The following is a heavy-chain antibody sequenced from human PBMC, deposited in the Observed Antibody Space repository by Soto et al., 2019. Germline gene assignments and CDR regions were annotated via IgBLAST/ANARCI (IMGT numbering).Heavy chain of an antibody. D-gene: IGHD5-18*01. Sequence: ASVKVSCKASGYTFTSYGISWVRQAPGQGLEWMGWISAYNGNTNYAQEFQGRVTVSTDTSTSTAYMELRSLISDDTAVYSCARGTGKYSYGYVNYWGQGTLVTVSS. CDR3: ARGTGKYSYGYVNY. CDR1: GYTFTSYG. V-gene: IGHV1-18*01. J-gene: IGHJ4*02. CDR2: ISAYNGNT.